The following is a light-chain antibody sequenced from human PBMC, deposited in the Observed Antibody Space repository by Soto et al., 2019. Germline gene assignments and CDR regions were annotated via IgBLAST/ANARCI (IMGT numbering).Light chain of an antibody. Sequence: QSALTQPASVXGSPGQSITISCTGTSSDVGGYNYVSWYQQHPGKAPKLMIYDVSNRPSGVSNRFSGSKSGNTASLTISGLQAEDEADYYCSSYTSSSTPYVFGTGTKVTVL. CDR1: SSDVGGYNY. J-gene: IGLJ1*01. V-gene: IGLV2-14*01. CDR2: DVS. CDR3: SSYTSSSTPYV.